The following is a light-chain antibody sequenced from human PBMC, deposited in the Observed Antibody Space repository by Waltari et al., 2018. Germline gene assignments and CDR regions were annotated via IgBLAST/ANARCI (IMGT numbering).Light chain of an antibody. CDR1: SLRSYY. CDR2: GKN. CDR3: NSRDSSGNHLV. V-gene: IGLV3-19*01. Sequence: SSELTQDPAVSVALGQTVRITCRGDSLRSYYASWYQQKPGQAPGLVIYGKNNRPSGVPDRFAGSSSGNTASLTITGAQAEDEADYYCNSRDSSGNHLVFGGGTKLTVL. J-gene: IGLJ3*02.